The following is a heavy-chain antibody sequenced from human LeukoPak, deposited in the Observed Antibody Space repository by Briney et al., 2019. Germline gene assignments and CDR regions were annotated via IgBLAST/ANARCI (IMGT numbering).Heavy chain of an antibody. CDR3: AREVLSGWYDY. D-gene: IGHD6-19*01. V-gene: IGHV4-30-2*01. J-gene: IGHJ4*02. CDR1: GGSISSGGYS. Sequence: SQTLSLTCAVSGGSISSGGYSWSWIRQPPGKGLEWIGEINHSGSTNYNPSLKSRVTISVDTSKNQFSLKLSSVTAADTAVYYCAREVLSGWYDYWGQGTLVTVSS. CDR2: INHSGST.